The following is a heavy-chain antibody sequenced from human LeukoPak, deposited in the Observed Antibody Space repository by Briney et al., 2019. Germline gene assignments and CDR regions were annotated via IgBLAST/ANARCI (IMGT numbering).Heavy chain of an antibody. J-gene: IGHJ4*02. CDR1: GYTFTSYG. D-gene: IGHD3-22*01. Sequence: ASVKVSCKASGYTFTSYGISWVRQAPGQGLEWMGWISAYNGNTNYAQKLQGRVTMTTDTSTSTAYMELRSLRSDDTAVYYCARVSVAYYDSSGYSDYWGQGTLVTVSS. CDR3: ARVSVAYYDSSGYSDY. CDR2: ISAYNGNT. V-gene: IGHV1-18*01.